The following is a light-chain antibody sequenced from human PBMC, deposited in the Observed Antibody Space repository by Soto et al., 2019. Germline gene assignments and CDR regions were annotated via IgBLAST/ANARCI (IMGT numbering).Light chain of an antibody. J-gene: IGKJ1*01. V-gene: IGKV1-5*01. Sequence: DIQMNQSPSTLSASVEDRVTITCRASQSISGWLAWYQQKPGKAPKLLIYDASSLESGVPSRFSGSGSGTEFTLTISSLQPDDFATYYCQQYNSYSRTFGQGTKVDIK. CDR3: QQYNSYSRT. CDR2: DAS. CDR1: QSISGW.